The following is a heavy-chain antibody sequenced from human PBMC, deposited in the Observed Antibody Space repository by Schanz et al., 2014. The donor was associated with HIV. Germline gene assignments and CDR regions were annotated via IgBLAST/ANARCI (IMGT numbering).Heavy chain of an antibody. CDR2: VNHSGDT. V-gene: IGHV4-34*02. D-gene: IGHD5-12*01. CDR3: ARAKWPPRNRHFDF. Sequence: QVQLQQWGAGLLKPSETLSLTCAVYGESLSGYYWTWIRQSPGKGLEWIAEVNHSGDTNYNPSLKKRLPITVKYSKNKFSLKLDYVPAEDTAVYYCARAKWPPRNRHFDFWGQGNLVTVS. CDR1: GESLSGYY. J-gene: IGHJ4*02.